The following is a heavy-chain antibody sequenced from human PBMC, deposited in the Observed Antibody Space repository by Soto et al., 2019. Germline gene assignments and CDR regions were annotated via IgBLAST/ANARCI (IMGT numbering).Heavy chain of an antibody. D-gene: IGHD5-18*01. Sequence: GGSLRLSCAASGFTFSSYAMSWVRQAPGKGLEWVSAISGSGGSTYYADSVKGRFTISRDNSKNTLYLQMNSLRAEDTAVYCCAKIPPGYSYGYFYFDYWGQGTLVTVSS. J-gene: IGHJ4*02. CDR2: ISGSGGST. CDR1: GFTFSSYA. CDR3: AKIPPGYSYGYFYFDY. V-gene: IGHV3-23*01.